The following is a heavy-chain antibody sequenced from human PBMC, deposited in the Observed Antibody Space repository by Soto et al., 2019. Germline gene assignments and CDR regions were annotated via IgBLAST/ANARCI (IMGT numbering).Heavy chain of an antibody. CDR2: ISYDGSNK. J-gene: IGHJ4*02. V-gene: IGHV3-30*03. Sequence: PGGSLRLSCAASGFTFNTYWMHWVRQAPGKGLEWVAVISYDGSNKYYADSVEGRFTISRDNAKNSLYLQMNSLRVEDTAVYYCARGSGSGSYIKPLFDSWGQGTLVTVSS. D-gene: IGHD3-10*01. CDR1: GFTFNTYW. CDR3: ARGSGSGSYIKPLFDS.